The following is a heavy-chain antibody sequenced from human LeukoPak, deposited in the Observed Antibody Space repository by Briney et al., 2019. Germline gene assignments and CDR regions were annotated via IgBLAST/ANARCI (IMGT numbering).Heavy chain of an antibody. J-gene: IGHJ4*02. D-gene: IGHD1-26*01. CDR3: AREPMGVTGY. CDR2: IKSDGSST. Sequence: GGSLRLSCAASGFTFSSSWMHWVRQAPGKGLVWVSRIKSDGSSTSYADSVKGRFTISRDNAKNMVYLQMDSLRAEDTAVYYCAREPMGVTGYWGQGTLVTVSS. V-gene: IGHV3-74*01. CDR1: GFTFSSSW.